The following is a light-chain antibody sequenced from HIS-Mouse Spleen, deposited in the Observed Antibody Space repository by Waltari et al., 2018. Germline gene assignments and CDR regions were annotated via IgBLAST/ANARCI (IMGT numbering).Light chain of an antibody. CDR2: EGS. CDR1: SSDVGSYNL. J-gene: IGLJ2*01. Sequence: QSALTQPASVSGSPGQPITISCTGTSSDVGSYNLVSWYQQHPGKAPKLMIYEGSKRPSGVSNRFSGSKSGNTASLTISGLQAEDEADYYCCSYAGSSTFRVFGGGTKLTVL. CDR3: CSYAGSSTFRV. V-gene: IGLV2-23*03.